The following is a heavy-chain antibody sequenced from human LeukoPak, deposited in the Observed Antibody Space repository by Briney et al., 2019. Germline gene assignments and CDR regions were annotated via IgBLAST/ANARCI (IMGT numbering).Heavy chain of an antibody. D-gene: IGHD6-13*01. CDR2: IYHSGST. CDR3: ARAYRSSWYANWFDP. J-gene: IGHJ5*02. V-gene: IGHV4-38-2*02. CDR1: GYSISSGYY. Sequence: PSETLSLTCTVSGYSISSGYYWGWIRQPPGKGLEWIGSIYHSGSTYYNPSLKSRVTISVDTSKNQFSLKLSSVTAADTAVYFCARAYRSSWYANWFDPWGQGTLVTVSS.